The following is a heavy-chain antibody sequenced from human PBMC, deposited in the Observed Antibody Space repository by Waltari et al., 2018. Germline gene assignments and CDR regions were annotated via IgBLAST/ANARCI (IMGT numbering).Heavy chain of an antibody. V-gene: IGHV4-39*07. D-gene: IGHD4-17*01. CDR3: ATDSRDYVTIDAFDI. CDR1: GGSISRSSYY. CDR2: IYYSGST. J-gene: IGHJ3*02. Sequence: QLQLQESGPGLVKPSETLSLTCTVSGGSISRSSYYWGWIRKPPGKGLEWIGNIYYSGSTYYNPSLKSRVTISRDTSKNRFSLKVSYVTAADTAVYCCATDSRDYVTIDAFDIWGQGTMVTVSS.